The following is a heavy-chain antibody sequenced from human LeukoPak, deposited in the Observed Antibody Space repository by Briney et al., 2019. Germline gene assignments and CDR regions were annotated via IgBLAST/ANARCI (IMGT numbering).Heavy chain of an antibody. CDR1: GITFSSYS. CDR3: ARDLDLPMIVVSNGG. CDR2: ISSSSSTI. D-gene: IGHD3-22*01. Sequence: PGGSLRLSCAASGITFSSYSMNWVRQAPGKGLEWVSYISSSSSTIYHADSVKGRFSISRDDAKNSLYLQMNSLRDEDTAVYYCARDLDLPMIVVSNGGWGQGTLVTVSS. J-gene: IGHJ4*02. V-gene: IGHV3-48*02.